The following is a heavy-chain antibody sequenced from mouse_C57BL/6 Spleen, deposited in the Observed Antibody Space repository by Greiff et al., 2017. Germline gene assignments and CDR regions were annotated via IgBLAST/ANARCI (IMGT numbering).Heavy chain of an antibody. CDR1: GYAFTNYL. V-gene: IGHV1-54*01. CDR2: INPGSGGT. D-gene: IGHD2-4*01. CDR3: SRSGFYDDYDGGFAY. J-gene: IGHJ3*01. Sequence: QVQLQQSGAELVRPGTSVKVSCKASGYAFTNYLIEWVKQRPGQGLEWIGVINPGSGGTNYNEKFKGKATLTADKSSITAYLQLSRLPSADSAVYCCSRSGFYDDYDGGFAYWGQGTLVTVSA.